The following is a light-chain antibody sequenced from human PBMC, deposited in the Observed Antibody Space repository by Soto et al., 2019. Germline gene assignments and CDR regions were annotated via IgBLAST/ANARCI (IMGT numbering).Light chain of an antibody. CDR3: WLYAGDSYV. CDR2: DVS. J-gene: IGLJ1*01. Sequence: QSALTQPASVSGSPGQSITISCTGTSSDVGNYNLVSWYQQHPGKAPKLMIYDVSKRPSGVSKRFSGSKSGNTASLTISRLQVDDKADYYCWLYAGDSYVFGTGTKVTVL. CDR1: SSDVGNYNL. V-gene: IGLV2-23*02.